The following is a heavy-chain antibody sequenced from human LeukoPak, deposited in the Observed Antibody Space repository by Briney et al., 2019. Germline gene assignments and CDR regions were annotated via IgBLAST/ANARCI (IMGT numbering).Heavy chain of an antibody. Sequence: PSETLSLTCTVSGGSISSHYWSWIRQPPGKGLEWIGYIYYSGSTNYNPSLKSRVTISVDTSKNQFSLKLSSVTAADTAVYYCARDSLGYCTNGVCYGWFDPWCQGTLVTVSS. CDR1: GGSISSHY. D-gene: IGHD2-8*01. J-gene: IGHJ5*02. CDR2: IYYSGST. CDR3: ARDSLGYCTNGVCYGWFDP. V-gene: IGHV4-59*11.